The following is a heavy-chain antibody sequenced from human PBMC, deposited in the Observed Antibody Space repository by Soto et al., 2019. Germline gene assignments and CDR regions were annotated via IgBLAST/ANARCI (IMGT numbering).Heavy chain of an antibody. J-gene: IGHJ4*02. CDR1: GYTFTIYY. Sequence: EASVKVSCKASGYTFTIYYMHWVRQAPGQGLEWMGIINPSGGSTSYAQKFQGRVTMTRDTSTSTVYMELSSLRSEDTAVYYCARDPPPTMVRGVPFDYWGQGTLVTVSS. CDR3: ARDPPPTMVRGVPFDY. V-gene: IGHV1-46*03. CDR2: INPSGGST. D-gene: IGHD3-10*01.